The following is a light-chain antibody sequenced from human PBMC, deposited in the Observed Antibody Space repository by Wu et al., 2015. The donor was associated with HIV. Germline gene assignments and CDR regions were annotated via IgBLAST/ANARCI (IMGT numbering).Light chain of an antibody. J-gene: IGKJ1*01. V-gene: IGKV3-15*01. Sequence: EIVMTQSPATLSVSPGERATLSCRASQTISNKLAWYQQKPGQAPRLLIYGASTRATITPARFSGSGSGTEFTLTITSMQSEDFAVYFCHQYNDWLWTFGQRDQGGNQ. CDR1: QTISNK. CDR2: GAS. CDR3: HQYNDWLWT.